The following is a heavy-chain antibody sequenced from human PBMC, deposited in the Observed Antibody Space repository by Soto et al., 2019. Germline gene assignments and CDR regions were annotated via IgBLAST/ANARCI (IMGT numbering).Heavy chain of an antibody. J-gene: IGHJ4*02. CDR2: ISVPDCST. V-gene: IGHV3-23*01. Sequence: EVQLLASGGGLVQPGGSMRLSCAASGFTFSNYAISWVRQAPGKGLDWVSTISVPDCSTYYAYSVKGRFTISRDNSKNTLYLQMHSLRAEDTATYYCAKRSLSPYCDGGSCYIPCDYLGQGTLSNVAS. D-gene: IGHD2-15*01. CDR3: AKRSLSPYCDGGSCYIPCDY. CDR1: GFTFSNYA.